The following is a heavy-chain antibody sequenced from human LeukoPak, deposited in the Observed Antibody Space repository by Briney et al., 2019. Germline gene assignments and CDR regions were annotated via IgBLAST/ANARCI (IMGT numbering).Heavy chain of an antibody. D-gene: IGHD2-2*01. CDR1: GFSFSNDW. CDR3: ARDHAYRTDY. V-gene: IGHV3-7*01. J-gene: IGHJ4*02. Sequence: GGALRLSCAASGFSFSNDWMCWFRQAPGKWLEWVANINQDESKKYYVDSVKGRFTISRDNAKNSLYLQMSSLRAEDTAVYYCARDHAYRTDYWGQGTLVTVSS. CDR2: INQDESKK.